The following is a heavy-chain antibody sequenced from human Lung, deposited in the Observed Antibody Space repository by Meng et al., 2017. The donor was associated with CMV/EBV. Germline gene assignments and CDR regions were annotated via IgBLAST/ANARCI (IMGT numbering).Heavy chain of an antibody. CDR2: IYYSGST. V-gene: IGHV4-31*03. Sequence: LRLSCTVSGGSISSGGYYWSWIRQHPGKGLEWIGYIYYSGSTYYNPSLKSRVTISVDTSKNQFSLKLSSVTAADTAVYYCASNADYYGSSIYYYNGMDVWGQGXTVTVSS. D-gene: IGHD3-10*01. CDR3: ASNADYYGSSIYYYNGMDV. CDR1: GGSISSGGYY. J-gene: IGHJ6*02.